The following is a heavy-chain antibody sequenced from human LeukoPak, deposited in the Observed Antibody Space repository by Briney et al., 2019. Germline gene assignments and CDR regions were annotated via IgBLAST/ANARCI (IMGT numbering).Heavy chain of an antibody. CDR3: ARHADYGGNSGFALWFDP. D-gene: IGHD4-23*01. J-gene: IGHJ5*02. CDR1: GGSISSYY. CDR2: IYYSGST. V-gene: IGHV4-59*08. Sequence: TSSVTLSLTCTVSGGSISSYYWSWIRQPPGKGLEWIGYIYYSGSTNYNPSLKSRVTISVDTSKNQFSLKLSSVTAADTAVYYCARHADYGGNSGFALWFDPWGQGTLVTVSS.